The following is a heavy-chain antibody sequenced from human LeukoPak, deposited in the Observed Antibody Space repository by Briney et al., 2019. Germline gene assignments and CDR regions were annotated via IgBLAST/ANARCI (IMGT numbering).Heavy chain of an antibody. CDR3: ARHLLPIVGATNWFDP. Sequence: PSETLSPTCTVSGGSTSSSSYYWGWIRQPPGKGLEWIGNIYYTGRTYYNPSLKSRVTISVDTSKNQFSLKLSSVTAADTAVYYCARHLLPIVGATNWFDPWGQGTLVTVSS. CDR2: IYYTGRT. V-gene: IGHV4-39*01. CDR1: GGSTSSSSYY. D-gene: IGHD1-26*01. J-gene: IGHJ5*02.